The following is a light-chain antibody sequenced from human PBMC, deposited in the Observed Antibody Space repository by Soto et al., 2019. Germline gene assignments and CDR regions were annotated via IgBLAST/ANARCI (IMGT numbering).Light chain of an antibody. CDR1: QNISTW. CDR3: QHGFT. V-gene: IGKV1-5*01. J-gene: IGKJ3*01. CDR2: DAS. Sequence: DIQMTQSPSTLSAFVGDRVTITCRASQNISTWLAWYQQRPGKAPQLLIDDASSLETGVPLRFSGCGSGTEFSLSVSRLQPDDFATYYCQHGFTFGPGTRVDIK.